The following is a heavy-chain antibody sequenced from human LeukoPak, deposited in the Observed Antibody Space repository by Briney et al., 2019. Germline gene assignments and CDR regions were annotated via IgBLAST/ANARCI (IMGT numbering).Heavy chain of an antibody. CDR3: ARENYYDSSGYYPRFDY. V-gene: IGHV3-7*01. CDR2: IKQDGSEK. D-gene: IGHD3-22*01. CDR1: GFTFSSYW. J-gene: IGHJ4*02. Sequence: GGSLRLSCAASGFTFSSYWMSWVRQAPGKGLEWVASIKQDGSEKYYVDSVKGRFTISRDNAKNSLYLQMNSLRAEDTAVYYCARENYYDSSGYYPRFDYWGQGTLVTVSS.